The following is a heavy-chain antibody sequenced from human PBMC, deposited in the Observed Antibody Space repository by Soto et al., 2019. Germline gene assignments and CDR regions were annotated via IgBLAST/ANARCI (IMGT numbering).Heavy chain of an antibody. V-gene: IGHV4-4*02. CDR3: VRKDYSDWFFGL. CDR1: GASISSSHW. Sequence: QVQLQESGPGLVKPSGTLSLTCAVSGASISSSHWWSWVRQPPGKGLEWIGEIYHSGSTYYNASLKSRVAISLDKSKNQFSLKLRSVTAADTTVYYCVRKDYSDWFFGLWGRGTLVTVSS. D-gene: IGHD4-4*01. J-gene: IGHJ2*01. CDR2: IYHSGST.